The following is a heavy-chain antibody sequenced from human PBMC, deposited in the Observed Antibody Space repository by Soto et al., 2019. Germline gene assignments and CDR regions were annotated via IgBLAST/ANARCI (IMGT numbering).Heavy chain of an antibody. J-gene: IGHJ6*02. CDR2: ISHDGSNK. CDR3: AKDDSNRWYNYYAMDV. CDR1: GFTFYKYG. Sequence: QVQLVESGGGVVQPGRSLRLSCAASGFTFYKYGMHWVRQAPGKGLEWVALISHDGSNKYYVDSVKGRFTIPRDNSKNTVFLQMNSLRPEDTALYFCAKDDSNRWYNYYAMDVWGQGTTVTVSS. D-gene: IGHD3-22*01. V-gene: IGHV3-30*18.